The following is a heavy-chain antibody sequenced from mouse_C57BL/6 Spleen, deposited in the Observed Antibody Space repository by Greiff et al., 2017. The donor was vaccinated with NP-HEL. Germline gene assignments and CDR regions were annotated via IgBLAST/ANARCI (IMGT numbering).Heavy chain of an antibody. J-gene: IGHJ2*01. V-gene: IGHV1-54*01. CDR2: INPGSGGT. D-gene: IGHD4-1*01. CDR3: ARGANWDEENYFDY. CDR1: GYAFTNYL. Sequence: VQVVESGAELVRPGTSVKVSCKASGYAFTNYLIEWVKQRPGQGLEWIGVINPGSGGTNYNEKFKGKATLTADKSSSTAYMQLSSLTSEDSAVYFCARGANWDEENYFDYWGQGTTLTVSS.